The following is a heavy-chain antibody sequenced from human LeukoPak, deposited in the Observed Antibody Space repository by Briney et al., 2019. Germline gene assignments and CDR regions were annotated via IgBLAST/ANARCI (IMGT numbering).Heavy chain of an antibody. D-gene: IGHD5-24*01. CDR3: AIFSVEMATIDAFDI. V-gene: IGHV1-69*05. CDR1: GGTFSSYA. Sequence: VASVKVSCKASGGTFSSYAISWVRQAPGQGLEWMGRIIPIFGPANYAQKLQGRVTITTDASTSTAYIELSSLRSEDTAVSYCAIFSVEMATIDAFDIWGQGTMVTVSS. J-gene: IGHJ3*02. CDR2: IIPIFGPA.